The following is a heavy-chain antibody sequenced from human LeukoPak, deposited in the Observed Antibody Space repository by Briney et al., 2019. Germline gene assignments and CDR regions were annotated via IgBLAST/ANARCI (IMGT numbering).Heavy chain of an antibody. CDR3: AFIEDPTYCGGDCYSH. Sequence: ASVKVSCKASGYTLTSYAMHWVRQAPGQRLEWMGWINAGNGNTKYSQKFQGRVTITRDTSASTAYMELSSLRSEDTAVYYCAFIEDPTYCGGDCYSHWGQGTLVTVSS. CDR2: INAGNGNT. D-gene: IGHD2-21*02. V-gene: IGHV1-3*01. CDR1: GYTLTSYA. J-gene: IGHJ4*02.